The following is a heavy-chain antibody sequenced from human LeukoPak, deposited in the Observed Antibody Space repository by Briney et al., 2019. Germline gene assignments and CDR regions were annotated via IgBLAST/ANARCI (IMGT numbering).Heavy chain of an antibody. J-gene: IGHJ4*02. CDR2: IYYSGST. V-gene: IGHV4-61*01. CDR1: GGSVSSSSYY. CDR3: ARDSYDAAAGY. Sequence: SETLSLTCTVSGGSVSSSSYYWSWIRQPPGKGLEWIGYIYYSGSTNYNPSLKSRVTISVDTSKNQFSLKLSSVTAADTAVYYCARDSYDAAAGYWGQGTLVTVSS. D-gene: IGHD6-13*01.